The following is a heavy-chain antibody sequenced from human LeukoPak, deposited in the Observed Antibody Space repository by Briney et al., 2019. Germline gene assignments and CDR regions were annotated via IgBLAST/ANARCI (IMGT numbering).Heavy chain of an antibody. Sequence: SETLSLTCTVPGDSIRSYNWNWIRQPPGKGLEWIGSISETGSTNYNSSLENRITLSLDTSKSQISLNLRSATVADTAVYYCARQDALGKFPPPYYMDVWGRGTTVIVS. D-gene: IGHD1-26*01. CDR1: GDSIRSYN. CDR2: ISETGST. CDR3: ARQDALGKFPPPYYMDV. V-gene: IGHV4-59*08. J-gene: IGHJ6*03.